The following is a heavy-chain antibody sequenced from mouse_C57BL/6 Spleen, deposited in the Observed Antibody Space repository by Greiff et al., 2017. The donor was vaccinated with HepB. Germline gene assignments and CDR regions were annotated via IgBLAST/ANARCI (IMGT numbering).Heavy chain of an antibody. V-gene: IGHV5-9*01. CDR3: ARQRGTNYAMDY. D-gene: IGHD2-14*01. J-gene: IGHJ4*01. CDR2: ISGGGGNT. CDR1: GFTFSSYT. Sequence: DVQLVESGGGLVKPGGSLKLSCAASGFTFSSYTMSWVRQTPEKRLEWVATISGGGGNTYYPDSVKGRFTISRDNAKNTLYLQMSSLRSEDTALYYCARQRGTNYAMDYWGQGTSVTVSS.